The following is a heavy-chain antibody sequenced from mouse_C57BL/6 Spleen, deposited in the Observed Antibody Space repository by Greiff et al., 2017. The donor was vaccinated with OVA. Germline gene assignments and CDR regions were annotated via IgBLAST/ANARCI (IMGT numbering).Heavy chain of an antibody. J-gene: IGHJ3*01. CDR1: GYTFTDYY. Sequence: EVQLQQSGPELVQPGASVKISCKASGYTFTDYYMNWVKQSHGKSLEWIGDINPNNGGPSYNQKLKGKATLTVDKSSSTAYMELRSLTAEASSVYYCAGDDYYSPPFAYWGQGTLVTVSA. CDR3: AGDDYYSPPFAY. V-gene: IGHV1-26*01. D-gene: IGHD2-12*01. CDR2: INPNNGGP.